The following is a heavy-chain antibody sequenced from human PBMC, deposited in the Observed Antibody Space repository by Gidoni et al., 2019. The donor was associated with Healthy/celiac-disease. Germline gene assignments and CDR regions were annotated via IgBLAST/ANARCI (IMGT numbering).Heavy chain of an antibody. V-gene: IGHV3-53*01. Sequence: EVQLVVSGGVMIQPGGSLRLSCAASGFTVSSNYMSWVRQAPGKGLEWVSVIYSGGSTYYADSVKGRFTISRDNSKNTLYLQMNSLRAEDTAVYYCARVGYDILTGYFDYWGQGTLVTVSS. CDR2: IYSGGST. CDR1: GFTVSSNY. CDR3: ARVGYDILTGYFDY. J-gene: IGHJ4*02. D-gene: IGHD3-9*01.